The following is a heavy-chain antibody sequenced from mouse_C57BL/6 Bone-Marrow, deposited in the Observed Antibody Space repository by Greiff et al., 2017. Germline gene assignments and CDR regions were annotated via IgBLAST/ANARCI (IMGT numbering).Heavy chain of an antibody. CDR2: LWSGGST. Sequence: QVQLKQSGPGLVQPSQSLSITCTVSGFSLTSYGVHWVRQSPGKGLAWLGVLWSGGSTDYNAAFISRLSSSKDNSKSQVFFKVNSLQAGDTAIYYCARRGFAYWGQGTLVTVSA. CDR3: ARRGFAY. V-gene: IGHV2-2*01. CDR1: GFSLTSYG. J-gene: IGHJ3*01.